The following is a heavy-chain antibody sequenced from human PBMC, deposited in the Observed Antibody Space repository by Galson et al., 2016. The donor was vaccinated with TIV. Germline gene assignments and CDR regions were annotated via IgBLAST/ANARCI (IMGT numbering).Heavy chain of an antibody. CDR2: TYYRSRWYY. CDR3: ARDNCSGASCYLTYHYYGIDV. CDR1: GDSVSSDSAA. V-gene: IGHV6-1*01. Sequence: CAISGDSVSSDSAAWNWVRQSPSRGLEWLGRTYYRSRWYYDYKVSVKSRITINPDTSKNQFSLKLSSVTAADTAVYYCARDNCSGASCYLTYHYYGIDVWGQGTTVTVSS. D-gene: IGHD2-15*01. J-gene: IGHJ6*02.